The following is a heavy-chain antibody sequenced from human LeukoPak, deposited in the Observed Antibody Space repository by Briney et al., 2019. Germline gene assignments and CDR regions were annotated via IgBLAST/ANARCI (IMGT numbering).Heavy chain of an antibody. CDR2: IWYDGSDK. V-gene: IGHV3-33*06. CDR1: GFTFSNYG. J-gene: IGHJ2*01. D-gene: IGHD6-19*01. Sequence: GRSLRLSCAASGFTFSNYGMHWVRQAPGKGLEWVAVIWYDGSDKYYADSVKGRFTISRDNSKNTLYLQVNSLRAEDTAVYFCAKEPTSRGSGRGYFDLWGRGTLVTVPS. CDR3: AKEPTSRGSGRGYFDL.